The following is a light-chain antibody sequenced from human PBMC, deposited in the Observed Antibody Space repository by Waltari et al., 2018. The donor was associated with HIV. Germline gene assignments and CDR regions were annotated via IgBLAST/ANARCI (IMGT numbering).Light chain of an antibody. CDR3: HQYGSPWT. V-gene: IGKV3-20*01. CDR2: GAS. Sequence: EIVLTQSPGTLSLSPGERATLSCRTGQTISGSFLAWFQQKAGQAPRLLIYGASSRATGIPDRFSGSGSGTDFTLTISRLEPEDFAVYYCHQYGSPWTFGQGTKVEVK. CDR1: QTISGSF. J-gene: IGKJ1*01.